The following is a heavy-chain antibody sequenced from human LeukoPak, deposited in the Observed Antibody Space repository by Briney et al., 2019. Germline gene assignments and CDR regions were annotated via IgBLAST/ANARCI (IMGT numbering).Heavy chain of an antibody. D-gene: IGHD1-26*01. CDR3: GLWDLYYYYMDV. Sequence: PSETLSLTCTVSGGSISSYYWGWLRQPPGKGLEWIGSIYYSGSTYYNPSLKSRVTISVDTSKNQFSLKLSSVTAADTAVYYCGLWDLYYYYMDVWGKGTTVTIS. CDR1: GGSISSYY. J-gene: IGHJ6*03. CDR2: IYYSGST. V-gene: IGHV4-39*01.